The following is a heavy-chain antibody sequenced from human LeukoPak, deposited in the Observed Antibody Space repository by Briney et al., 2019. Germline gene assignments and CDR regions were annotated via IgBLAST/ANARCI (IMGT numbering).Heavy chain of an antibody. CDR2: ISSSSSYI. CDR3: ARGTLDYYDSSGYRNWYFDL. J-gene: IGHJ2*01. Sequence: GGSLRLSCAASGFTFSSYSMNWVRQAPGKWLEWVSSISSSSSYIYYADSVKGRFTISRDNAKNSLYLQMNSLRAEDTAVYYCARGTLDYYDSSGYRNWYFDLWGRGTLVTVSS. D-gene: IGHD3-22*01. V-gene: IGHV3-21*01. CDR1: GFTFSSYS.